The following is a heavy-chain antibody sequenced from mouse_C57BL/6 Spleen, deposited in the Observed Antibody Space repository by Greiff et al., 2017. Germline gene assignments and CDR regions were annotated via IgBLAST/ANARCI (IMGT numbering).Heavy chain of an antibody. CDR1: GYSITSGYY. J-gene: IGHJ4*01. V-gene: IGHV3-6*01. CDR3: ARAIYYGGMDY. D-gene: IGHD2-13*01. Sequence: EVQLVESGPGLVKPSQSLSLTCSVTGYSITSGYYWNWIRQFPGNKLEWMGYLSYDGSNNYNPSLKNRISISRDTSKNQFFLKLNSVTTEDTATYYCARAIYYGGMDYWGQGTSVTVSS. CDR2: LSYDGSN.